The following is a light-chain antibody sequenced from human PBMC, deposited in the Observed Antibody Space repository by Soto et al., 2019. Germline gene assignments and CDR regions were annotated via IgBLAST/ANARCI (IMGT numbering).Light chain of an antibody. CDR1: QSVSGY. J-gene: IGKJ1*01. CDR3: QQTYTSPRT. V-gene: IGKV1-39*01. Sequence: DIQITQSPSSLSAPPGYRVKTTFRTSQSVSGYLNWYQQEPGKAPKLLIYAASSLQSGVPSRFSGSGSGTDFSLTISSLQTEDFATYYCQQTYTSPRTFGQGTKVDIK. CDR2: AAS.